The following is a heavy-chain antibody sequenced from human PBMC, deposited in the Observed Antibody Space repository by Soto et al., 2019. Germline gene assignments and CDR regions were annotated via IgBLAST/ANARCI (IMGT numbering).Heavy chain of an antibody. Sequence: SETLSLTCTVSGDSITGGGYYWNWARQLPGKGLEWIGCVYYTGTTYYNPSLKSRITISIDSSKNQFSLTLSSVTAADTALYICARGAPRGRGVPTYLHYWGQGTLVTVSS. D-gene: IGHD3-10*01. V-gene: IGHV4-31*03. CDR3: ARGAPRGRGVPTYLHY. CDR2: VYYTGTT. J-gene: IGHJ4*02. CDR1: GDSITGGGYY.